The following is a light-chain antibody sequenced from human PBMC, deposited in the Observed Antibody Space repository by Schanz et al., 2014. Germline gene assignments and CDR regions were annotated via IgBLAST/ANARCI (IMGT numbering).Light chain of an antibody. CDR1: QSVFNNY. V-gene: IGKV3-20*01. J-gene: IGKJ1*01. CDR3: QQYSTSPRT. CDR2: GAS. Sequence: EIVLTQSPGTLSLSLGEGATLSCRASQSVFNNYLAWFQQKPGQAPRLLIYGASRRATGIPDRFSGSGSGTDFTLTISRLEPEDFAVYYCQQYSTSPRTFGQGTKVEIK.